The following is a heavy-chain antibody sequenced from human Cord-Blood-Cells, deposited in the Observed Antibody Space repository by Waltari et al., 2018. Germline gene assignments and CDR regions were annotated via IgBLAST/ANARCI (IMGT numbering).Heavy chain of an antibody. CDR2: IIPIFGTA. J-gene: IGHJ4*02. CDR3: ANHSGYCSSTSCYRGEGADY. D-gene: IGHD2-2*01. Sequence: QVQLVQSGAEVKKPGSSVKVSCKASGGTFSSYAISWVRQAPGQGLEWMGGIIPIFGTANYAQKFQGRVTITADESTSTAYMELSSLRSEDTAVYYCANHSGYCSSTSCYRGEGADYWGKGTLVTVSS. V-gene: IGHV1-69*01. CDR1: GGTFSSYA.